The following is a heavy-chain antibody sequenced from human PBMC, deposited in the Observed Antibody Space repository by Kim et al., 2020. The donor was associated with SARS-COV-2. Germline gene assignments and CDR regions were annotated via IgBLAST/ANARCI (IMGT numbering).Heavy chain of an antibody. CDR3: ARLRGSGTLAGAMDV. V-gene: IGHV5-51*01. Sequence: GESLKISCRGSGDSFVSYWIAWVRQMPGKGLEWMGIFYLGDSDTRYSPSFQGQVTISGDKSITTAYLQWHNLKTSDTAIYYCARLRGSGTLAGAMDVWGQGTTVTDSS. CDR2: FYLGDSDT. CDR1: GDSFVSYW. J-gene: IGHJ6*02. D-gene: IGHD3-10*01.